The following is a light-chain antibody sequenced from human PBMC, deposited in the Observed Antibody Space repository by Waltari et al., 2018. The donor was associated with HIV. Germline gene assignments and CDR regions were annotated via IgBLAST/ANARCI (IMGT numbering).Light chain of an antibody. Sequence: AIQLTQSPSSLSASIVDRVTITCRASQGMSSALAWYQQKPGNIPKLLIYDASTLQSGVPSRFSGSGSGTDFTLTISYLQPEDFATYYCQQFNSYPLTFGPGTKVDIK. J-gene: IGKJ3*01. V-gene: IGKV1-13*02. CDR3: QQFNSYPLT. CDR1: QGMSSA. CDR2: DAS.